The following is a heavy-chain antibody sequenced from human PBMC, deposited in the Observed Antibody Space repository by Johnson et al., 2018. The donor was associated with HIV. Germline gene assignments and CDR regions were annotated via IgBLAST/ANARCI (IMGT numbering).Heavy chain of an antibody. D-gene: IGHD3-22*01. CDR2: ISHDGSHK. Sequence: QVQLVESGGGVVQPGRSLRLSCAASGFTFSNYAMHWVRQAPGKGLEWVTLISHDGSHKYYADSVKGRSTISKDNSKSTLYVQMNRLTVHDTAVYYCAREGGAFYDSSGSLAFDIWGQGTMVTVSS. J-gene: IGHJ3*02. CDR3: AREGGAFYDSSGSLAFDI. V-gene: IGHV3-30-3*01. CDR1: GFTFSNYA.